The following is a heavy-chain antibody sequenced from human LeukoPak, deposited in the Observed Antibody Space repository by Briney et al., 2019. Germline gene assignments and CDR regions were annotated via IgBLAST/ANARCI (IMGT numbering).Heavy chain of an antibody. Sequence: GSLRLSCAASGFTFSSYAMSWVRQAPGKGLEWIGEIYHSGSTNYNPSLKSRVTISVDKSKNQFSLKLSSVTAADTAVYYCARLYTTTYYFDYWGQGTLVTVSS. J-gene: IGHJ4*02. D-gene: IGHD1-1*01. CDR1: GFTFSSYAM. V-gene: IGHV4-4*02. CDR3: ARLYTTTYYFDY. CDR2: IYHSGST.